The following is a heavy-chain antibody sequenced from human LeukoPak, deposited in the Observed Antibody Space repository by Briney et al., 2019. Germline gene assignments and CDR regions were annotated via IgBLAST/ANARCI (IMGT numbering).Heavy chain of an antibody. Sequence: ASVKVSGKASGYTFTSYGISWVRQAPGQGLEWMGWISAYNGNTNYAQKLQGRVTMTTDTSTSTAYMELRSLRSDDTAVYYCARARAVRGSSSWYPPEYFQHWGQGTLVTVSS. D-gene: IGHD6-13*01. CDR1: GYTFTSYG. V-gene: IGHV1-18*01. J-gene: IGHJ1*01. CDR3: ARARAVRGSSSWYPPEYFQH. CDR2: ISAYNGNT.